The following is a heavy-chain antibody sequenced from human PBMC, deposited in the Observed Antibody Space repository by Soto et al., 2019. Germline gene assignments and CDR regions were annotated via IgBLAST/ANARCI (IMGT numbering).Heavy chain of an antibody. CDR3: AKDRILFRSGTYWGLIDY. J-gene: IGHJ4*02. V-gene: IGHV1-69*13. CDR1: GGTFSSYA. Sequence: RASVKVSCKASGGTFSSYAISWVRQAPGQGLEWMGGIIPIFGTANYAQKFQGRVTITADESTSTAYMELSSLRSEDTAVYYCAKDRILFRSGTYWGLIDYWGQGSLVTVSS. D-gene: IGHD1-26*01. CDR2: IIPIFGTA.